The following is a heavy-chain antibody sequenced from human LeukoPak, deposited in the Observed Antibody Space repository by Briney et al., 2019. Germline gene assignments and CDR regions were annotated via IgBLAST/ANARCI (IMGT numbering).Heavy chain of an antibody. Sequence: GGSLRLSCASSGFTLNTYAMNWVRQAPGKGLEWVSYINSGNTFRYYADSVRGRCTISRDNTKSSLYLQISNMTADDTALYFCARGGDFSTYLKYDAFDIWGQGTMVTVSS. J-gene: IGHJ3*02. V-gene: IGHV3-21*01. CDR1: GFTLNTYA. D-gene: IGHD4-11*01. CDR2: INSGNTFR. CDR3: ARGGDFSTYLKYDAFDI.